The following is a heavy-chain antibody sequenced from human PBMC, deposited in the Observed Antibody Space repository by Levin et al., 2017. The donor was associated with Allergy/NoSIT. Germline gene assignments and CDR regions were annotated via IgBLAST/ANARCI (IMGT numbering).Heavy chain of an antibody. D-gene: IGHD3-10*01. J-gene: IGHJ3*02. V-gene: IGHV3-11*05. Sequence: LSLTCAASGFTFSDYYMSWIRQAPGKGLEWVSYISSSSSYTNYADSVKGRFTISRDNAKNSLYLQMNSLRAEDTAVYYCARDPTITMVRGANDAFDIWGQGTMVTVSS. CDR2: ISSSSSYT. CDR1: GFTFSDYY. CDR3: ARDPTITMVRGANDAFDI.